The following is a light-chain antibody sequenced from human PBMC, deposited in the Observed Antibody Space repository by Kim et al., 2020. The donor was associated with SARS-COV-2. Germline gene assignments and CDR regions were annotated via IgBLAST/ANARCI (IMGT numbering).Light chain of an antibody. V-gene: IGLV4-69*01. J-gene: IGLJ2*01. CDR3: QTWGTGIVV. CDR2: LNSDGSH. CDR1: SCHSSSA. Sequence: ASVNPLCTRRSCHSSSAIAWHQQQPEKGPRYLMELNSDGSHRKGDRIPDRFSGSSSGAARYLTISSLQSEDEADYYCQTWGTGIVVFGGGTQLTVL.